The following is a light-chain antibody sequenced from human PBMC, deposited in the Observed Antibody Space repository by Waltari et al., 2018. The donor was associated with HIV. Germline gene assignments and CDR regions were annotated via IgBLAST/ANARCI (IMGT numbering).Light chain of an antibody. V-gene: IGKV3-20*01. J-gene: IGKJ5*01. CDR2: AAT. CDR3: QQYGGSLIT. Sequence: VLTQSPGTLSLSPGEEATLSCRSSQSVSSSYLAWYQQRPGQPPRLLLYAATNRATGISPRFGGSGSGTDFTLTISRLEPEDFAVYYCQQYGGSLITFGKGTRLDMK. CDR1: QSVSSSY.